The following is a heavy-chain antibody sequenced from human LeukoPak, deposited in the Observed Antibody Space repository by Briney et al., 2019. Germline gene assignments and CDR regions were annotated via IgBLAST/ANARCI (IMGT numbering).Heavy chain of an antibody. CDR1: GFTFSSYW. J-gene: IGHJ4*02. Sequence: GGSLRLSCAASGFTFSSYWLSWVRQAPGKGLERVANIKQDGSEKYYVDSVKGRFTISRDNAKNSLYLQMNSVRAEDTAVCYCARDGSSFDYWGQGTLVTVSS. CDR2: IKQDGSEK. V-gene: IGHV3-7*01. D-gene: IGHD6-6*01. CDR3: ARDGSSFDY.